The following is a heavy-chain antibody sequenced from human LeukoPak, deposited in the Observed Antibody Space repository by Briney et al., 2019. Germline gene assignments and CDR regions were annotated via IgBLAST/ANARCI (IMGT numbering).Heavy chain of an antibody. V-gene: IGHV3-7*03. CDR3: ARGGGLDV. Sequence: GGSLRLSCVASGFPFSSYWMTWVRQAPGKGLEWVANIKQDGSKKSYVDSVKGRFTISRDNAKDSLYLQMSNLRAEDTAVYFCARGGGLDVWGQGATVTVSS. J-gene: IGHJ6*02. CDR1: GFPFSSYW. D-gene: IGHD3-16*01. CDR2: IKQDGSKK.